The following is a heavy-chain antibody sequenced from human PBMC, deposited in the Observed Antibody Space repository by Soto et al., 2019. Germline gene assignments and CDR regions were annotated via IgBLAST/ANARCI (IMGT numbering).Heavy chain of an antibody. Sequence: PSQTLSLTCAISGDSVSSNTAAYYWIRQSPSRGLEWLGRTYYRSKWYYDYAVSVKGRISITPDTSKNQFSLNLKSVTPADAAVYYCARDSPPRLTAIMRFAPWGQGTQVTVSS. CDR1: GDSVSSNTAA. J-gene: IGHJ5*02. D-gene: IGHD3-16*01. CDR3: ARDSPPRLTAIMRFAP. CDR2: TYYRSKWYY. V-gene: IGHV6-1*01.